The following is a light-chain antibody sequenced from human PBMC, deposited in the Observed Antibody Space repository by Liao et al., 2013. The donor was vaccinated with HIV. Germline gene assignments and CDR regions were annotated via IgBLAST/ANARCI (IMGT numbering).Light chain of an antibody. J-gene: IGLJ2*01. CDR1: KLGDKY. CDR3: QAFAGGVV. V-gene: IGLV3-1*01. CDR2: QDS. Sequence: SYELTQPPSVSVSPGQTASITCSGDKLGDKYACWYQQKPGQSPVLVIYQDSKRPSGIPERFSGSNSGNTATLTISGTQAMDEADYYCQAFAGGVVFGGGTKLTVL.